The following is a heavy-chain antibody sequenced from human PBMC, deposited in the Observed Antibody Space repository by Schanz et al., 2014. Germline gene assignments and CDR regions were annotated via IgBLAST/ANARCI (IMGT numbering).Heavy chain of an antibody. CDR3: AKVQTHTLYGGNSCFDY. D-gene: IGHD2-21*02. V-gene: IGHV3-9*01. CDR1: GFTFEDHA. CDR2: ISWNSGNI. J-gene: IGHJ4*02. Sequence: EVELVESGGGLVQPGGSLRLSCAASGFTFEDHAMHWVRQVPGKGLEWVSGISWNSGNIAYADSVKGRFTISRDNAKNSLYLQMNSLRPEDTALYYCAKVQTHTLYGGNSCFDYWGQGTLVTVSS.